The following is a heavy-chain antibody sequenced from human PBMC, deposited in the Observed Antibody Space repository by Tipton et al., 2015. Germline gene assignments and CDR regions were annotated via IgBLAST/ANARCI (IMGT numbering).Heavy chain of an antibody. CDR1: SDSISKYY. CDR2: IHYSGST. D-gene: IGHD4-23*01. V-gene: IGHV4-59*01. J-gene: IGHJ4*02. CDR3: ARARGRHGGLFDS. Sequence: TLSLTCTVSSDSISKYYWSWIRQPPGKELEWIGYIHYSGSTNYNPSLKSRVTISVGTSKTQFSLKVSSVTAADTAMYYCARARGRHGGLFDSWGQGTLVTVSS.